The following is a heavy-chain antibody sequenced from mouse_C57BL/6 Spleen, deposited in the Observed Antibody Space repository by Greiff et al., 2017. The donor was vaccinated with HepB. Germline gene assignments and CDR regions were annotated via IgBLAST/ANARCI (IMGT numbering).Heavy chain of an antibody. CDR2: IWSDGST. V-gene: IGHV2-6-1*01. Sequence: VQRVESGPGLVAPSQSLSITCTVSGFSLTSYGVHWVRQPPGKGLEWLVVIWSDGSTTYNSDLKSRLSISKDNSTSQVVLKMNSLQTDDLDMYYCDRHGLSGAMDDWGQGTSVTISS. D-gene: IGHD2-4*01. J-gene: IGHJ4*01. CDR1: GFSLTSYG. CDR3: DRHGLSGAMDD.